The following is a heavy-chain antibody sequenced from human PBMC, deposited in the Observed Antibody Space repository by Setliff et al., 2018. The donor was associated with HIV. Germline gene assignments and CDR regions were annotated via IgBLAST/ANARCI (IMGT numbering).Heavy chain of an antibody. J-gene: IGHJ1*01. CDR2: INPNSGNT. D-gene: IGHD3-22*01. CDR1: GYTFTGYY. CDR3: ARDPFPSTNYYDSSAYPFAEYFHH. Sequence: ASVKVSCKASGYTFTGYYMHWVRQAPGQGLEWVGWINPNSGNTGYAQKFQGRVTITADESTSTAYMELSSLRSEDTAVYYCARDPFPSTNYYDSSAYPFAEYFHHWGQGTLVTVSS. V-gene: IGHV1-2*02.